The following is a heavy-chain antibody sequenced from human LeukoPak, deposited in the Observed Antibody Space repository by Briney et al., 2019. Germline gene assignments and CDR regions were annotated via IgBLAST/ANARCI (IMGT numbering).Heavy chain of an antibody. CDR2: IYYSGST. V-gene: IGHV4-39*01. CDR3: ARRITLTKVVAWFDP. CDR1: GGSISSSSYY. D-gene: IGHD3-22*01. Sequence: SETLSLTCTVSGGSISSSSYYWGWIRQPPGKGLEWIGSIYYSGSTYYNPSLKSRVTISVDTSKNQFSLKLSSVTAADTAVYYCARRITLTKVVAWFDPWGQGTLVTVSS. J-gene: IGHJ5*02.